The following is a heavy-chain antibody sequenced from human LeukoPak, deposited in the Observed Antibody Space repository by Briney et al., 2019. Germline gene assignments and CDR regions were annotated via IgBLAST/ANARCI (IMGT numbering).Heavy chain of an antibody. Sequence: GGSLRLSCAASGFTVSSNYMSWVRQAPGKGLEWVSVIYSGGSTYYADSVKGRFTISRDNSKNTLYLQVNSLRAEDTAVYYCARGSYSYGYGSSYYYYGMDVWGQGTTVTVSS. CDR1: GFTVSSNY. D-gene: IGHD5-18*01. J-gene: IGHJ6*02. CDR3: ARGSYSYGYGSSYYYYGMDV. V-gene: IGHV3-53*01. CDR2: IYSGGST.